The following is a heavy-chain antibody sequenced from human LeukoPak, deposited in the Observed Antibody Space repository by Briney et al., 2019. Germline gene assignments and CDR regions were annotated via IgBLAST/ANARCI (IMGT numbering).Heavy chain of an antibody. V-gene: IGHV3-33*01. CDR3: ARDRGDYSDSSDFFDA. CDR1: GFTFSSYG. CDR2: IWYDGSKK. D-gene: IGHD4-11*01. J-gene: IGHJ4*02. Sequence: GGSLRLSCATSGFTFSSYGFHWVRQAPVKGLEWVAVIWYDGSKKYYADSVKGRFTISRDDSKNTVYLRMDSLRAEDTAMFYCARDRGDYSDSSDFFDAWGQGTLVTVSS.